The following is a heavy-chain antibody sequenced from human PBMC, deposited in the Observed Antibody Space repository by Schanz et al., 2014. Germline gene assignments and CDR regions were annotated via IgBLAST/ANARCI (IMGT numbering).Heavy chain of an antibody. Sequence: QVQLVQSGSEVRKPGASVKVSCKASGYIFGSHGMTWVRQAPGQGPELMGWINAHTGNTQYAQKFQGRVNMTRDTVTTTVHLELTRLRTDDTAIYYCARVHIATYHYNSHGAFDIWGQGTRVTVSS. D-gene: IGHD3-10*01. CDR2: INAHTGNT. CDR3: ARVHIATYHYNSHGAFDI. CDR1: GYIFGSHG. V-gene: IGHV1-18*01. J-gene: IGHJ3*02.